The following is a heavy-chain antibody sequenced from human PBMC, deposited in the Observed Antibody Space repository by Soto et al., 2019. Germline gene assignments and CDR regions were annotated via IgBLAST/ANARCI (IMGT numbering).Heavy chain of an antibody. D-gene: IGHD6-13*01. CDR3: ARVGYSSSWYWFDP. CDR2: ISAYNGNT. J-gene: IGHJ5*02. CDR1: GYTFTSYG. V-gene: IGHV1-18*04. Sequence: GXSVKVSCEASGYTFTSYGISWVRQAPGQGLEWMGWISAYNGNTNYAQKLQGRVTMTTDTSTSTAYMELRSLRSDDTAVYYCARVGYSSSWYWFDPWGQGTLVTVSS.